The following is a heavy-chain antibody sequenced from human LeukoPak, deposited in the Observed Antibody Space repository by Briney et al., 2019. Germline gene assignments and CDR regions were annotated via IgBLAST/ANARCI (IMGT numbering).Heavy chain of an antibody. D-gene: IGHD5-18*01. V-gene: IGHV1-69*13. CDR3: ASPARGYSYGYGY. CDR2: IIPIFGTA. CDR1: GGTFSGYA. Sequence: SVKVSCKASGGTFSGYAISWVRQAPGQGLEWMGGIIPIFGTANYAQKFQGRVTITADESTSTAYMELSSLRSEDTAVYYCASPARGYSYGYGYWGQGTLVTVSS. J-gene: IGHJ4*02.